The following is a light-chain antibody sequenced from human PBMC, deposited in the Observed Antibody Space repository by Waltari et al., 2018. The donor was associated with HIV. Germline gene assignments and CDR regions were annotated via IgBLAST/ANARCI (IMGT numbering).Light chain of an antibody. CDR1: NSDLQPYDS. CDR2: DLS. J-gene: IGLJ2*01. CDR3: SSYTVRNTLI. V-gene: IGLV2-14*03. Sequence: QSALTQPASISGSPGPSVTIPCPAINSDLQPYDSVSWYQQLPAKAPQLIIFDLSVRPSGISHRFSGSKSGNTASLTISGLQAEDEADYYCSSYTVRNTLIFGGGTKLTVL.